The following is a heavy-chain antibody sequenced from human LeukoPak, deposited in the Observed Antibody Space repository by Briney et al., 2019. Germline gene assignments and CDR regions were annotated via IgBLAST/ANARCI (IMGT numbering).Heavy chain of an antibody. Sequence: GGSLRLSCAASGFTFSSYSMNWVRQAPGKGLEWVSSISSSSSYIYYADSVKGRFTISRDNAKNSLYLQMNSLRAEDTAVYYCASVQQLVLDAFDIWGQGTMVTVSS. CDR2: ISSSSSYI. CDR1: GFTFSSYS. V-gene: IGHV3-21*01. D-gene: IGHD6-6*01. CDR3: ASVQQLVLDAFDI. J-gene: IGHJ3*02.